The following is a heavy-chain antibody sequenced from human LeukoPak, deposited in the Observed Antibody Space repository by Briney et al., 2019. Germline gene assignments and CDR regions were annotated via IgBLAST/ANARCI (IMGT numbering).Heavy chain of an antibody. J-gene: IGHJ4*02. CDR3: ARGSLHSAYGFDY. CDR1: GFTFSSYE. CDR2: SSSSGSTI. Sequence: GGSLRLSCAASGFTFSSYEMNWVRQAPGKGLEWVSHSSSSGSTIYYASSVKGRFTIARDNAKNSVYLQMNSLRAEGTAVYYCARGSLHSAYGFDYWGQGTLVTVSS. D-gene: IGHD5-12*01. V-gene: IGHV3-48*03.